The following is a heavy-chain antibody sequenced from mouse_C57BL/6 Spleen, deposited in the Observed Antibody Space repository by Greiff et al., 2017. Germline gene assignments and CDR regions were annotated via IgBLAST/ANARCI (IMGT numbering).Heavy chain of an antibody. J-gene: IGHJ3*01. D-gene: IGHD1-1*01. Sequence: EVHLVESGGGLVKPGGSLKLSCAASGFTFSSYAMSWVRQTPEKRLEWVATISDGGSYTYYPDNVKGRFTISRDNAKNNLYLQMSHLKSEDTAMYYCAREHYYGSSYFFAYWGQGTLVTVSA. CDR2: ISDGGSYT. CDR1: GFTFSSYA. V-gene: IGHV5-4*01. CDR3: AREHYYGSSYFFAY.